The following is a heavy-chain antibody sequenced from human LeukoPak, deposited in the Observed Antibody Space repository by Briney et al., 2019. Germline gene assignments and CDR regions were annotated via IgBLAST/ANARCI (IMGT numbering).Heavy chain of an antibody. CDR2: IVGSGDST. D-gene: IGHD3-9*01. J-gene: IGHJ4*02. V-gene: IGHV3-23*01. CDR1: GFTFSSYE. CDR3: AKDLNKILRYFDWLSPLDY. Sequence: PGGSLRLSCAASGFTFSSYEMNWVRQAPGKGLEWVSAIVGSGDSTFYADSVKGRFTISRDNSRNTLYLQMNSLRAEDTAVYSCAKDLNKILRYFDWLSPLDYWGQGTLVTVSS.